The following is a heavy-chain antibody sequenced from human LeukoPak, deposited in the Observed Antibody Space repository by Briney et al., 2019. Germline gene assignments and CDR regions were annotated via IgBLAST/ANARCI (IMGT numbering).Heavy chain of an antibody. V-gene: IGHV4-4*02. D-gene: IGHD6-19*01. CDR2: IYHSGST. J-gene: IGHJ4*02. CDR3: ARQRQWPYYFDY. Sequence: PSETLSLTCAVSGGSISSSNWRSWVRQPPGKGLEWIGEIYHSGSTNYNPSLKSRVTISVDKSKNQFSLKLSSVTAADTAVYYCARQRQWPYYFDYWGQGTLVTVSS. CDR1: GGSISSSNW.